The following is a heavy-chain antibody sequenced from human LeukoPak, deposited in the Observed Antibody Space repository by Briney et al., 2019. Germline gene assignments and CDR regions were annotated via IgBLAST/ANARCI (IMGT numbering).Heavy chain of an antibody. J-gene: IGHJ6*03. D-gene: IGHD5-12*01. CDR3: AKETSGYDYLYYYMDV. V-gene: IGHV3-30*18. Sequence: GGSLRLSCAAPGFTFSGYGMHWVRQAPGKGLEWVAVISYDGSNKYYTDSVKGRFTISRDNSKNTLYLQMNSLRAEDTAVYYCAKETSGYDYLYYYMDVWGKGTTVTVSS. CDR2: ISYDGSNK. CDR1: GFTFSGYG.